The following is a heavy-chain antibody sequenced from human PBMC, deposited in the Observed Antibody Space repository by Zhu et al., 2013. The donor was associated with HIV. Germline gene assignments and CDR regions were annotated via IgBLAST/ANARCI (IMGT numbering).Heavy chain of an antibody. CDR2: INPIDGNT. D-gene: IGHD6-6*01. CDR1: SNTITRYY. CDR3: ARDEDSSSSGFDF. V-gene: IGHV1-46*01. J-gene: IGHJ4*02. Sequence: QVQLVQSGGEVKKPGASVTVSCKASSNTITRYYIHWVRQAPGQGLEWMAIINPIDGNTRYAPKFQGRVSMTRDTSTNTVYMELSSLRSDDTAVYYRARDEDSSSSGFDFWGQGTLVTVSS.